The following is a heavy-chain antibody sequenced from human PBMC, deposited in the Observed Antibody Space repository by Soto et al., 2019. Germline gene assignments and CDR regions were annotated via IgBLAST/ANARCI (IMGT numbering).Heavy chain of an antibody. CDR2: IIPIFGTA. J-gene: IGHJ6*02. D-gene: IGHD2-2*01. CDR3: ARKGAIVVVPAVPFYYYYYGMDV. CDR1: GGTFSSYA. V-gene: IGHV1-69*06. Sequence: QVQLVQSGAEVKKPGSSVKVSCKASGGTFSSYAISWVRQAPGQGLEWMGGIIPIFGTANYAQKFQGRVTITADKSTSTAYMELSSLRSEDTAVYYCARKGAIVVVPAVPFYYYYYGMDVWGQGTTVTVSS.